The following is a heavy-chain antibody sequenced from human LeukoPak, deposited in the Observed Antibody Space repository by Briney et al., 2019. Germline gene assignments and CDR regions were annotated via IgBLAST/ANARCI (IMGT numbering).Heavy chain of an antibody. Sequence: SGGSLRLSCAASGFTVSSNYMNWVRQAPGKGLEWVSYISSDSTIRYYADSVKGRFTISRDNAKNSLYLQMYSLRVEDTAVYYCARVGIVGTIGDYWGQGTLITVSS. D-gene: IGHD1-26*01. J-gene: IGHJ4*02. CDR2: ISSDSTIR. CDR1: GFTVSSNY. CDR3: ARVGIVGTIGDY. V-gene: IGHV3-48*01.